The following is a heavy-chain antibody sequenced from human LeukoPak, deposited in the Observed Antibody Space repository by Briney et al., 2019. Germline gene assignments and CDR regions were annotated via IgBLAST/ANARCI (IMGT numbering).Heavy chain of an antibody. CDR2: ISSSSSYI. Sequence: GGSLRLSCAASGFTFSSYSMNWDRQAPGKGLEWVSSISSSSSYIYYADSVKGRFTISRDNAKNSLYLQMNSLRAEDTAVYYCARARAGSYLAFDYWGQGTLVTVSS. J-gene: IGHJ4*02. D-gene: IGHD1-26*01. CDR3: ARARAGSYLAFDY. V-gene: IGHV3-21*01. CDR1: GFTFSSYS.